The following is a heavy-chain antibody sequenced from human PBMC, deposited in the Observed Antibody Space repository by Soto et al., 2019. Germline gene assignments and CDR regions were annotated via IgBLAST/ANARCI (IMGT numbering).Heavy chain of an antibody. CDR3: ARGDIAAETFCYYYGMDL. Sequence: QLVESGGGLVQPGGSLRLSCAASGFTLNNYWMHCVRQAPGMGLVWVSRINGDATSTSYADSVKGRFTISRDNARNTLYLQMNSLRAEDTALYYCARGDIAAETFCYYYGMDLWGQGTTVTVS. J-gene: IGHJ6*02. D-gene: IGHD6-13*01. CDR2: INGDATST. V-gene: IGHV3-74*01. CDR1: GFTLNNYW.